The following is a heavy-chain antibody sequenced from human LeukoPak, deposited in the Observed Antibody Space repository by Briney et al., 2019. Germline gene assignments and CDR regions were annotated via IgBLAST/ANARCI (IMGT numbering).Heavy chain of an antibody. CDR1: GFTFGDYY. CDR2: IFYSGST. D-gene: IGHD2-2*01. Sequence: PGGSLRLSCAASGFTFGDYYMSWIRQAPGKGLEWIGSIFYSGSTYYNPSLKSRVTISEDTSKNQISLKLSSVTAADTAVYYCARHGRYCSSTSCYAIDYWGQGTLVTVSS. CDR3: ARHGRYCSSTSCYAIDY. J-gene: IGHJ4*02. V-gene: IGHV4-39*01.